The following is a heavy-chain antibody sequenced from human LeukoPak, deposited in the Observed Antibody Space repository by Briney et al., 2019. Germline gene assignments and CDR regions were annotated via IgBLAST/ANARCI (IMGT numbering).Heavy chain of an antibody. J-gene: IGHJ4*02. D-gene: IGHD5-18*01. CDR3: ARGPSRPRRPAMVTGFDY. Sequence: PSETLSLTCAVYGGSFSGYYWSWIRQPPGKGLEWIGEINHSGSTNYNPSLKSRVTISVDTSKNQFSLKLSSVTAADTAVYYCARGPSRPRRPAMVTGFDYWGQGTLVTVSS. CDR2: INHSGST. V-gene: IGHV4-34*01. CDR1: GGSFSGYY.